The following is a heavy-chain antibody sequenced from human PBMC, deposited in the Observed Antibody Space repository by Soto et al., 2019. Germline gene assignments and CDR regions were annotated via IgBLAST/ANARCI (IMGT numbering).Heavy chain of an antibody. D-gene: IGHD2-15*01. V-gene: IGHV3-9*01. CDR2: ISWNSGSI. CDR1: GFTFDDYA. CDR3: AKGWAAVVGAISFDAFEI. Sequence: ESGGGLVQPGRSLRLSCAASGFTFDDYAMPWVRQAPGKGLERVSGISWNSGSIGYADSVKGRFTISRDNAKNSLYPQMNSLRGEDTALYYCAKGWAAVVGAISFDAFEIWGQGTMVTVSS. J-gene: IGHJ3*02.